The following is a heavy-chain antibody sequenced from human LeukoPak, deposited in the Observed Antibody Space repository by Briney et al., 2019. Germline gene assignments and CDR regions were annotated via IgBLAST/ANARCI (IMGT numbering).Heavy chain of an antibody. Sequence: GGSLRLSCAASGFTFSSYTMNWVRQAPGKGLEWVSSISSSSSYIYYADSVKGRFTISRDNAKNSLYLQMNSLRAEDTAVYYCGGGGSSSWYSGAFDIWGQGTMVTVSS. V-gene: IGHV3-21*01. CDR2: ISSSSSYI. D-gene: IGHD6-13*01. CDR1: GFTFSSYT. J-gene: IGHJ3*02. CDR3: GGGGSSSWYSGAFDI.